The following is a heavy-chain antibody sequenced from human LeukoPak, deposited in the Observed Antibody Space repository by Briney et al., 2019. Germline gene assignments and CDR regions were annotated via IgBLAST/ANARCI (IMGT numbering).Heavy chain of an antibody. CDR3: ARMGQTSIAAASDY. CDR2: IYHSGST. CDR1: GGSISSYY. J-gene: IGHJ4*02. Sequence: SETLSLTCTVSGGSISSYYWSWIRQPPGKGLEWIGSIYHSGSTYYNPSLKSRVTISVDTSKNQFSLKLSSVTAADTAVYYCARMGQTSIAAASDYWGQGTLVTVSS. V-gene: IGHV4-59*08. D-gene: IGHD6-13*01.